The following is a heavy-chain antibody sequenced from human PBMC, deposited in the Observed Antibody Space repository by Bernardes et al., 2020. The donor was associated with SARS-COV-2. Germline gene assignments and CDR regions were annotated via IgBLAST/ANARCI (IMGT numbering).Heavy chain of an antibody. D-gene: IGHD3-10*01. CDR1: GFTFSNYA. CDR3: AKRYYIDSRHIFDY. J-gene: IGHJ4*02. V-gene: IGHV3-23*01. Sequence: GGSLRLSCVASGFTFSNYAMSWVRQAPGTGLEWVSGISGSGDVTYYADSVKGRFTIFRDTSKNTMYLQMNRLRAEDTAVYYCAKRYYIDSRHIFDYWGQGILVTVSS. CDR2: ISGSGDVT.